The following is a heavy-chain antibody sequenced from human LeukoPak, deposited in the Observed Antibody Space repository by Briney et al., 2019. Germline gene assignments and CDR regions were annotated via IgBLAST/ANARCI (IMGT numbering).Heavy chain of an antibody. D-gene: IGHD2-15*01. CDR2: SKDGGTTT. CDR1: GFTFSSYW. J-gene: IGHJ4*02. CDR3: TPIRPVY. Sequence: GGSLRLSCAASGFTFSSYWIHWVRQVPGKGLVWVSRSKDGGTTTDYADSVKGRFTISRYDAKNTLYLQMNSLRAEDTAVYYCTPIRPVYWGQGTLVTVSP. V-gene: IGHV3-74*01.